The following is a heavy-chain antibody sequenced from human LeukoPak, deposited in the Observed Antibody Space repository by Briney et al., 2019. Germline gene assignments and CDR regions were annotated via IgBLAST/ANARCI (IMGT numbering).Heavy chain of an antibody. CDR1: GGSFSGYY. J-gene: IGHJ3*02. D-gene: IGHD6-13*01. CDR3: ARAKAAAGTLGPHAFDI. V-gene: IGHV4-34*01. Sequence: SETLSLTCAVYGGSFSGYYWSWIRKPPGKGLEWIGEINHSGSTNYNPSLKSRVTISVDTSKNQLSLKLSSVTAADTAVYYCARAKAAAGTLGPHAFDIWGQGTMVTVSS. CDR2: INHSGST.